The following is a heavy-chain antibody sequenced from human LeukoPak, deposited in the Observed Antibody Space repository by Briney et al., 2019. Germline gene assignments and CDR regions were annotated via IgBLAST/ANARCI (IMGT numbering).Heavy chain of an antibody. CDR2: INHSGST. J-gene: IGHJ4*02. CDR3: ARGEDHQLLGRNFDY. V-gene: IGHV4-34*01. CDR1: GGSFSGYY. D-gene: IGHD2-2*01. Sequence: KASETLSLTCAVYGGSFSGYYWSWIRQPPGTGLEWIGEINHSGSTNYNPSLKSRVTISVDTSKNQFSVKLSSVTAADTAVYYCARGEDHQLLGRNFDYWGQGTLVTVSS.